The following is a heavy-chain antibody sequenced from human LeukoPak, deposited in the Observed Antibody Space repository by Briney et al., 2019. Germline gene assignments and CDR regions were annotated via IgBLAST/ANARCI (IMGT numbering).Heavy chain of an antibody. Sequence: PSETLSLTCAVYGGPFSGYYWSWIRQPPGKGLEWIGEINHSGSTNYNPSLKSRVTISVDTSKNQFSLKLSSVTAADTAVYYCARGSRYYYDSSGYGFDYYYYYGMDVWGQGTTVTVSS. CDR2: INHSGST. CDR1: GGPFSGYY. CDR3: ARGSRYYYDSSGYGFDYYYYYGMDV. V-gene: IGHV4-34*01. D-gene: IGHD3-22*01. J-gene: IGHJ6*02.